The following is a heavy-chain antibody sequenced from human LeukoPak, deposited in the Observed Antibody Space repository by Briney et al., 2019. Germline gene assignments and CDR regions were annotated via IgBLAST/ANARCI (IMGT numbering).Heavy chain of an antibody. J-gene: IGHJ6*02. Sequence: KPGGSLRLSCAASGFTFSSYSMNWVRQAPGKGLEWVSSISSSSSYIYYADSVKGRFTISRDNAKNSLYLQMNSLRAEDTAVYYCARDQGIAAAGTGYYGMDVWGQGTTVTVSS. D-gene: IGHD6-13*01. CDR3: ARDQGIAAAGTGYYGMDV. CDR2: ISSSSSYI. CDR1: GFTFSSYS. V-gene: IGHV3-21*01.